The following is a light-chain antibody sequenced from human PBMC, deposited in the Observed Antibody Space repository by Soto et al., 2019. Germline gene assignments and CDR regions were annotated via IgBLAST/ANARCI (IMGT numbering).Light chain of an antibody. Sequence: DIQMTQSTSTLSASVGDRVTITCRASQSISNWLAWYQQKPGKAPKLLIYKASSLESGVPSRFSGSGPGTEFTLTISSLQPDDFGTYYCQEYNSYWTFGQGTKVDI. CDR3: QEYNSYWT. V-gene: IGKV1-5*03. J-gene: IGKJ1*01. CDR1: QSISNW. CDR2: KAS.